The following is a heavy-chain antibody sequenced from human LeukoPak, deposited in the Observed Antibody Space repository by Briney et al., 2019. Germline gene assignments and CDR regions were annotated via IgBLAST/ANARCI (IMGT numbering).Heavy chain of an antibody. D-gene: IGHD6-19*01. CDR1: GFTFSSYA. Sequence: PGGSLRLSCAASGFTFSSYAMSWVRQAPGKGLEWVSAISGSGGSTYYADSVKGRFTISRDNAKNTLYLQMNSLRAEDTAVYYCARVPGSVVAGKGYWGQGTLVTVSS. J-gene: IGHJ4*02. CDR3: ARVPGSVVAGKGY. CDR2: ISGSGGST. V-gene: IGHV3-23*01.